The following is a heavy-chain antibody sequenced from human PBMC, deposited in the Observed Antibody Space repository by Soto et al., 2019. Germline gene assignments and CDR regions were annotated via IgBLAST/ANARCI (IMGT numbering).Heavy chain of an antibody. J-gene: IGHJ3*02. D-gene: IGHD6-13*01. CDR3: AKGYIAAAGTGDAFDI. V-gene: IGHV1-8*01. Sequence: QVQLVQNGAEVKKAGASVKVSCKASGYTFTSYDINWVRQATGQGVEWMGWMNRNSGNTGYAQKFQGRVTMTRNTSIITAYIELSSLRSADTAVYYCAKGYIAAAGTGDAFDICGQGTMVTVSS. CDR2: MNRNSGNT. CDR1: GYTFTSYD.